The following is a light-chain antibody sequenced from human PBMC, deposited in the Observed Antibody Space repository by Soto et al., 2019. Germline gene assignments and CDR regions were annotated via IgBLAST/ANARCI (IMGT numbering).Light chain of an antibody. CDR2: RAS. V-gene: IGKV1-5*03. Sequence: DIQMTQSPSTLSASVGDRVTITCRASQSIDTWLAWYQQKPGKAPKLLIYRASSLESGDPSRFSGSGSGTEFTLTISSLQPDEFSTYYCQRYDTYSGTFGHGTKVDIK. CDR1: QSIDTW. J-gene: IGKJ3*01. CDR3: QRYDTYSGT.